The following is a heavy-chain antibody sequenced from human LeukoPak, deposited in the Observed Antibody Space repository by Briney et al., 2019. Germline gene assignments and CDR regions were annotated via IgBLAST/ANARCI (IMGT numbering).Heavy chain of an antibody. Sequence: GASLKISCKGSGYSFTSYWIGWVRQLPGKGLEWMGIIYPGDSDTRYSPSFQGQVTISADKSISTAYLQWSSLKASDTAMYYCARLFAARQTDWYFDLWGRGTLVTVSS. J-gene: IGHJ2*01. CDR1: GYSFTSYW. CDR2: IYPGDSDT. D-gene: IGHD6-6*01. CDR3: ARLFAARQTDWYFDL. V-gene: IGHV5-51*01.